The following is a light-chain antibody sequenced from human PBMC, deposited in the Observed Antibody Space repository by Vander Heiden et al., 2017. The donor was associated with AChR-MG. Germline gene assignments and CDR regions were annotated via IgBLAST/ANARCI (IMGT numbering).Light chain of an antibody. Sequence: DIQMTQSPSSLSASVGDRVSITCRASQNISNYLNWYQKKPGTAPKLLIYAASTLQSGVPSRISGSGSGTDFTLTISSLQPEDFATYYCQQSYSTPLTFGGGTRVETK. CDR2: AAS. CDR1: QNISNY. J-gene: IGKJ4*01. V-gene: IGKV1-39*01. CDR3: QQSYSTPLT.